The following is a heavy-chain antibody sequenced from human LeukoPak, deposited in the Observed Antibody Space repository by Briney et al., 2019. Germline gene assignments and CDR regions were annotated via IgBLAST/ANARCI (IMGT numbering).Heavy chain of an antibody. CDR1: GYTFTSYG. Sequence: ASVKVSCKASGYTFTSYGISWVRQAPGQGLEWMGWISAYNGNTNYAQKLQGRVTMTTDTSTSTAYMELRSLRSDDTAVYYCARAVDFMVRGVGRFDPWGQGTLVTVSS. V-gene: IGHV1-18*01. J-gene: IGHJ5*02. D-gene: IGHD3-10*01. CDR2: ISAYNGNT. CDR3: ARAVDFMVRGVGRFDP.